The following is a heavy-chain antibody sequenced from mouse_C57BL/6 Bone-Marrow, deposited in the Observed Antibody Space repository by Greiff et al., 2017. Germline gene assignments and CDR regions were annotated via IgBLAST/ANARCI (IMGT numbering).Heavy chain of an antibody. J-gene: IGHJ1*03. D-gene: IGHD1-1*01. V-gene: IGHV5-6*02. CDR2: ISSGGSYT. Sequence: EVKVVESGGDLVKPGGSLKLSCAASGFTFSSYGMYWVRQTPDKRLEWVATISSGGSYTYYPDSVKGRFTISRDNAKNTLYLQMSSLKSEDTAMYYCARRGRRGYFDVWGTGTTVTVSS. CDR3: ARRGRRGYFDV. CDR1: GFTFSSYG.